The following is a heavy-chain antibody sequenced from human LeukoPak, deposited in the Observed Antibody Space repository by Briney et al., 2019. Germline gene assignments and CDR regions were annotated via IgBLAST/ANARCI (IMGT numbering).Heavy chain of an antibody. J-gene: IGHJ6*03. V-gene: IGHV4-59*01. Sequence: KPSETLSLTCTVSGGSISSYYWSWIRQPPGKGLEWIGYIYYSGSTNYNPSLKSRVTISVDTSKNQFSLKLSSVTAADTAVYYCARAKQGDCSSTSCYFGYYYYYMGVWGKGTTVTVSS. CDR1: GGSISSYY. D-gene: IGHD2-2*01. CDR2: IYYSGST. CDR3: ARAKQGDCSSTSCYFGYYYYYMGV.